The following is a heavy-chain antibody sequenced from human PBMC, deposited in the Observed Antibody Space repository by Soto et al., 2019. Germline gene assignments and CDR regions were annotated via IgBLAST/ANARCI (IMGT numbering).Heavy chain of an antibody. CDR2: INTDGSST. V-gene: IGHV3-74*01. Sequence: EAQLVESGGGLVQPGGSLRVSCAASGFTFSIYWMHWVRQAPGKGLVWVSHINTDGSSTTYADSVKGRFTISRDNAKNTLYLQMNSRRAEDTAVYYCVLFNSSTGFDYWGQGTLVTVSS. CDR3: VLFNSSTGFDY. J-gene: IGHJ4*02. D-gene: IGHD2-2*01. CDR1: GFTFSIYW.